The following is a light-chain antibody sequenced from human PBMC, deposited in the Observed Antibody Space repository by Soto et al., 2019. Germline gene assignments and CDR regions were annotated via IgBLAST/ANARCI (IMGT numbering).Light chain of an antibody. CDR1: SGHSTYA. CDR3: QTWGTAIHDVV. CDR2: LNSDGSH. V-gene: IGLV4-69*01. Sequence: QPVLTKSPSASASLGASVKLTCTLSSGHSTYAIAWHQQQPEKGPRYLMKLNSDGSHNKGDGIPDRFSGSSSGAERHLTISSLQSEDEADYYCQTWGTAIHDVVFGGGTKLTVL. J-gene: IGLJ2*01.